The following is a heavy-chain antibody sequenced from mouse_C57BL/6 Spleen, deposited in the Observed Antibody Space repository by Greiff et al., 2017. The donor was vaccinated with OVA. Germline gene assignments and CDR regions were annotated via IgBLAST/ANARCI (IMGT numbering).Heavy chain of an antibody. Sequence: QVQLKESGPGLVAPSQSLSITCTVSGFSLTSYAISWVRQPPGKGLEWLGVIWTGGGTNYNSALKSRLSISKDNSKSQVFLKMNSLQTDDTARYYCARKRGTTVVATDWYFDVWGTGTTVTVSS. J-gene: IGHJ1*03. CDR1: GFSLTSYA. D-gene: IGHD1-1*01. V-gene: IGHV2-9-1*01. CDR3: ARKRGTTVVATDWYFDV. CDR2: IWTGGGT.